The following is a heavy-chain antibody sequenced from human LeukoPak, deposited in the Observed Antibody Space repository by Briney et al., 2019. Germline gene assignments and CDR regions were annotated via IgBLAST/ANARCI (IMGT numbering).Heavy chain of an antibody. CDR1: GGSISSHY. CDR2: IYYSGTT. Sequence: SETLSLTCTVSGGSISSHYWSWIRQSPGRGLEWIGSIYYSGTTNYNPSLKSRVTISVDTSKNQFSLKLSSVTAADTAVYYCARDGTAVVGTARRWSDPWGQGTLVTVSS. D-gene: IGHD6-13*01. CDR3: ARDGTAVVGTARRWSDP. J-gene: IGHJ5*02. V-gene: IGHV4-59*11.